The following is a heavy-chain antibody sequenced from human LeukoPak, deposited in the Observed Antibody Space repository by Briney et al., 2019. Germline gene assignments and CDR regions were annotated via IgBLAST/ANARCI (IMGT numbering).Heavy chain of an antibody. V-gene: IGHV3-74*01. CDR2: INTDGSST. J-gene: IGHJ1*01. D-gene: IGHD3-16*01. CDR1: GFTFSSYW. Sequence: GGSLRLSCAASGFTFSSYWMHWVRQAPGKGLVWVSRINTDGSSTSYADSVKGRFTISRDNAKNSLYLQMNSLRAEDTAVYYCAHLGGMVIQNWGQGTLVTVSS. CDR3: AHLGGMVIQN.